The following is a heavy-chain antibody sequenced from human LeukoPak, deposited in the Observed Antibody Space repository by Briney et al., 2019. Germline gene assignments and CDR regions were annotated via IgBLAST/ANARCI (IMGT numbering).Heavy chain of an antibody. CDR1: GFTFGSYG. Sequence: PGGSLRLSCAASGFTFGSYGMSWVRQAPGKGLEWVSAISGSGGSTYYADSVKGRFTISRDNSKNTLYLQMNSLRAEDTAVHYCAKVGDCSSTTCYLNWFDPWGQGTLVTVSS. D-gene: IGHD2-2*01. CDR2: ISGSGGST. J-gene: IGHJ5*02. V-gene: IGHV3-23*01. CDR3: AKVGDCSSTTCYLNWFDP.